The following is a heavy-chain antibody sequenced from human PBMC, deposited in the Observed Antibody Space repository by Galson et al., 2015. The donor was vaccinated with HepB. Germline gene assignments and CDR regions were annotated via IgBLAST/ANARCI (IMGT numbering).Heavy chain of an antibody. Sequence: SVKVSCKASGGTFSSYTISWVRQAPGQGLEWMGRIIPILGIANYAQKFQGRVTITADKSTSTAYMELSSLRSEDTAVYYCARHRRDGYKPTDDAFDIWGQGTMVTVSS. V-gene: IGHV1-69*02. D-gene: IGHD5-24*01. CDR2: IIPILGIA. CDR1: GGTFSSYT. J-gene: IGHJ3*02. CDR3: ARHRRDGYKPTDDAFDI.